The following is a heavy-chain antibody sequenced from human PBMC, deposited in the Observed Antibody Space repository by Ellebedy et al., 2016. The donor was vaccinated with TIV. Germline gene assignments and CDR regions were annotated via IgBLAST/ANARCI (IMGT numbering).Heavy chain of an antibody. CDR3: ARGTGDSSGWGADY. D-gene: IGHD6-19*01. J-gene: IGHJ4*02. V-gene: IGHV1-3*01. CDR2: INAGNGNT. Sequence: AASVKVSCKASGYTFTSYAMHWVRQAPGQRLEWMGWINAGNGNTKYSQKFQGRVTITRDTSASTAYMEPNSLRSEDTAVYYCARGTGDSSGWGADYWGQGTLVTVSS. CDR1: GYTFTSYA.